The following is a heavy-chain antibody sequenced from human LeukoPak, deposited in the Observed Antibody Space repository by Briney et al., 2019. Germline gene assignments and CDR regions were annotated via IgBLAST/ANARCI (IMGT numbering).Heavy chain of an antibody. D-gene: IGHD3-9*01. V-gene: IGHV1-24*01. J-gene: IGHJ4*02. CDR3: ARDGAYYDILTADY. CDR1: GYTLTELS. Sequence: ASVKVSCKVSGYTLTELSMQWVRQAPGKGLEWMGGFDPEDGETIYAQKLQGRVTMTTDTSTSTAYMELRSLRSDDTAVYHCARDGAYYDILTADYWGQGTLVTVSS. CDR2: FDPEDGET.